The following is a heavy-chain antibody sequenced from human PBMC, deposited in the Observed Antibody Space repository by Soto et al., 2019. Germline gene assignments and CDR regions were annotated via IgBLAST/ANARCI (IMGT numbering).Heavy chain of an antibody. CDR2: ISSSGATI. J-gene: IGHJ4*02. Sequence: GGSLRLSCVASELTFSSYEMNWVRQAPGKGLEWVSYISSSGATIYYADSVKGRFTISRDNAKNSLYLQMNSLRAEDTAVYCCVRFGGAAAGPGDYWGQGTLVTVSS. CDR1: ELTFSSYE. CDR3: VRFGGAAAGPGDY. V-gene: IGHV3-48*03. D-gene: IGHD6-13*01.